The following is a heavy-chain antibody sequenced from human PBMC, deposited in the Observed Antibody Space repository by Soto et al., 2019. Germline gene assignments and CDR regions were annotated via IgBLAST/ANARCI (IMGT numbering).Heavy chain of an antibody. D-gene: IGHD3-10*01. J-gene: IGHJ4*02. CDR1: GGSISSGGYY. CDR3: ARLPLVRGVIIGDFDY. CDR2: IYYSGST. Sequence: QVQLQESGPGLVKPSQTLSLTCTVSGGSISSGGYYWSWIRQHPGKGLEWIGYIYYSGSTYYNPSPKSRVTISADTSKNQFSLKLSSVTAADTAVYYCARLPLVRGVIIGDFDYWGQGTLVTVSS. V-gene: IGHV4-31*03.